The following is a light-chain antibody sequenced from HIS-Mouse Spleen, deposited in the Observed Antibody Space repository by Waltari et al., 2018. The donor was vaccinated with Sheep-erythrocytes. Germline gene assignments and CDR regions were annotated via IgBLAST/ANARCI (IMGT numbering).Light chain of an antibody. CDR1: QGISSY. CDR3: QQYNNWPPGT. J-gene: IGKJ2*02. V-gene: IGKV3-15*01. CDR2: GAS. Sequence: TQSPSFLSASVGDRVTITCRASQGISSYLAWYQQKPGQAPRLLIYGASTRATGIPARFSGSGSGTEFTLTISSMQSEDFAVYYCQQYNNWPPGTFGQGTKLEIK.